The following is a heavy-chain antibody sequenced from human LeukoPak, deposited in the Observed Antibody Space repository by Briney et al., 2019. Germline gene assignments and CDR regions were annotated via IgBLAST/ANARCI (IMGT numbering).Heavy chain of an antibody. Sequence: SETLSLTCTVSGGSISSYYWSWIRQPPGKGLEWIGYIYYSGSTNYNPSLKSRVTISVDTSKNQFSLKLSSVTAADTAVYYCARAGYCSSTSCWNWFDPWGQGTLVTVSS. V-gene: IGHV4-59*12. CDR2: IYYSGST. CDR3: ARAGYCSSTSCWNWFDP. D-gene: IGHD2-2*01. J-gene: IGHJ5*02. CDR1: GGSISSYY.